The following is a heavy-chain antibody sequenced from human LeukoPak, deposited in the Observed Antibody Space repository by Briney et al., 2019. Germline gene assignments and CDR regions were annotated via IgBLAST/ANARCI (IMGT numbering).Heavy chain of an antibody. CDR3: ARASGSSGYPLAY. CDR1: GFTFSSYA. J-gene: IGHJ4*02. Sequence: GRSLRLSCAASGFTFSSYAMHWVRQAPGKGLEWVAVISYDGSNKYYADSVKGRFTISRDNSKNTLYLQMNSLRAEDTAVYYCARASGSSGYPLAYWGQGTLVTVSS. CDR2: ISYDGSNK. V-gene: IGHV3-30*04. D-gene: IGHD3-22*01.